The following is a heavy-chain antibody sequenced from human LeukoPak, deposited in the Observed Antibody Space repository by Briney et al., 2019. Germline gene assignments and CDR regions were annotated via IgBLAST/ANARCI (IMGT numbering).Heavy chain of an antibody. Sequence: ASVKVSCKASGYTFTGYYMHWVRQAPGQGLEWMGWINPNGGGTNYAQKLQGRVTMTTDTSISTAYMELGGLRYDDTAVYYCARVSSSGDYYDNWGQGTLVTVSS. CDR3: ARVSSSGDYYDN. CDR1: GYTFTGYY. V-gene: IGHV1-2*02. CDR2: INPNGGGT. J-gene: IGHJ4*02. D-gene: IGHD3-10*01.